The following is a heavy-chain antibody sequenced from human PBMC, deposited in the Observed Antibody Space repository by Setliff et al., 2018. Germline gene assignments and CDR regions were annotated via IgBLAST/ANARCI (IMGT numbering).Heavy chain of an antibody. D-gene: IGHD3-3*01. V-gene: IGHV4-61*02. CDR2: IYTSGAT. CDR1: GASLRSGSYY. Sequence: PSETLSLTCTVSGASLRSGSYYWSWIRQPAGKGLEWIGRIYTSGATTYSRSLKSRVSISADTSKNLLSLTLKSVTAADTAVYYCTRDVYDFRTGEAGPWGQGARVTVSS. J-gene: IGHJ5*02. CDR3: TRDVYDFRTGEAGP.